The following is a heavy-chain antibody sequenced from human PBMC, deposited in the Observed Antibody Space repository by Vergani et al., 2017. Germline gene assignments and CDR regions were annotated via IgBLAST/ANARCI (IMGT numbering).Heavy chain of an antibody. J-gene: IGHJ4*02. Sequence: QVQLVDFGGGVVQPGRPLRLSCVASGFTFRSYSMHWVRQAPGKGLEWVAVISFDGSNEYYPDLVKGRFTISRDIAKNTLYLQVRSLRLEDTGVYHCVRGRGLCAGGRCYTEAWDYWGQGTPVTVSS. V-gene: IGHV3-30*03. D-gene: IGHD2-2*02. CDR2: ISFDGSNE. CDR1: GFTFRSYS. CDR3: VRGRGLCAGGRCYTEAWDY.